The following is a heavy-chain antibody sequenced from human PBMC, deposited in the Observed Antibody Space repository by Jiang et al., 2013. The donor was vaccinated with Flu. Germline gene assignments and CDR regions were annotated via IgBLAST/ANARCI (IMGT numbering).Heavy chain of an antibody. CDR3: AKTQDIVVVVAARYFDY. Sequence: QLVESGGGLVQPGGSLRLSCAASGFTFSSYAMSWVRQAPGKGLEWVSAISGSGGSTYYADSVKGRFTISRDNSKNTLYLQMNSLRAEDTAVYYCAKTQDIVVVVAARYFDYWGQGTLVTVSS. CDR1: GFTFSSYA. D-gene: IGHD2-15*01. CDR2: ISGSGGST. V-gene: IGHV3-23*04. J-gene: IGHJ4*02.